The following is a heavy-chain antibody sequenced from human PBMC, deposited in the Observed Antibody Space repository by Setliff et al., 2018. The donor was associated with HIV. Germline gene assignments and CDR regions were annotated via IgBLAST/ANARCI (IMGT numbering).Heavy chain of an antibody. Sequence: GGSLRLSCAASGFTFKNSAMSWVRQAPGKGLEWVSSISSRSTYIYYAESVKGRFTISRDNAKNSMYLQMNSLRVEDTATYYYARARGSVGYYGSGTMYHMDVWGKGATVTVSS. CDR2: ISSRSTYI. D-gene: IGHD3-10*01. CDR3: ARARGSVGYYGSGTMYHMDV. V-gene: IGHV3-21*04. CDR1: GFTFKNSA. J-gene: IGHJ6*03.